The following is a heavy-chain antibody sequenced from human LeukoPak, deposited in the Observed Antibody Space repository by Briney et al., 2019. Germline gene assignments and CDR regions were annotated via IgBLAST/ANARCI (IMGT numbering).Heavy chain of an antibody. CDR2: ISVSGGRT. D-gene: IGHD6-13*01. V-gene: IGHV3-23*01. Sequence: GGSLRLSCAASGFTFITYAMSWVRQAPGKGPEWVSGISVSGGRTDYADSVKGRFTISRDNSKNTLYLQMNSLRAEDTAVYYCAKGFGRAAAGTAPDYWGQGTLVTVSS. CDR3: AKGFGRAAAGTAPDY. CDR1: GFTFITYA. J-gene: IGHJ4*02.